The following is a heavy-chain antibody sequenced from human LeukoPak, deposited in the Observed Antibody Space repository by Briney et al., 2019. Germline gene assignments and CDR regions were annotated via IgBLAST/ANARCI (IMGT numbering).Heavy chain of an antibody. CDR1: GFTFSSYA. Sequence: PGGSLRLSCAASGFTFSSYAMSWVRQAPGKGLEWVSAISGSGGSTYYADSVKGRFTISRDNSKNTPYLKMNSLRAEDTAVYYCAKVPRAGRFGVDYWGQGTLVTVSS. CDR2: ISGSGGST. D-gene: IGHD3-10*01. V-gene: IGHV3-23*01. CDR3: AKVPRAGRFGVDY. J-gene: IGHJ4*02.